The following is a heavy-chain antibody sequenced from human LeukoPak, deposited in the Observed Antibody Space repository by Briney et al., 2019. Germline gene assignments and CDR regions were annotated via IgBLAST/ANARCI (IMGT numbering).Heavy chain of an antibody. CDR3: ARVLRYCSGGNCYSGGLGYMDV. CDR2: IRYDGSDK. V-gene: IGHV3-30*02. Sequence: GGSLRLSCAASGFSFSSYVMHWVRQAPGKGLDWVAFIRYDGSDKYYADSVKGRFTISRDNAKNSLFLQMNSLRAEDTAVYYCARVLRYCSGGNCYSGGLGYMDVWGKGTTVTISS. D-gene: IGHD2-15*01. J-gene: IGHJ6*03. CDR1: GFSFSSYV.